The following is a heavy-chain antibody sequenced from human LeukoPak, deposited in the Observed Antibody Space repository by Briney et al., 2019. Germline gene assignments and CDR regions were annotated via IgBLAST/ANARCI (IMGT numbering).Heavy chain of an antibody. CDR1: GGSISSYY. CDR3: ARELIAVEGHYYYYYMDV. CDR2: IYTSGST. Sequence: SETLSLTCTVSGGSISSYYWSWIRQPVGKGLEWIGRIYTSGSTNYNPSLKSRVTMSVDTSKNQFSLKLSSVTAADTAVYYCARELIAVEGHYYYYYMDVWGKGTTVTVSS. V-gene: IGHV4-4*07. J-gene: IGHJ6*03. D-gene: IGHD6-19*01.